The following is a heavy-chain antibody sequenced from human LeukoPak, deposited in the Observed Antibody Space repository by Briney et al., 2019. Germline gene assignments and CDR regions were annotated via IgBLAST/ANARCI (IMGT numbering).Heavy chain of an antibody. Sequence: SQTLSLTCTVSGGSISSGSYYWSWIRQPPGKGLEWLGYIYYSGSTNYNSSLKSRVTISVDTSKNQFSLKLSSVTAADTAVYYCARDQGRLGEFSRFYYGMDVWGQGTTVTVSS. V-gene: IGHV4-61*01. J-gene: IGHJ6*02. CDR2: IYYSGST. CDR3: ARDQGRLGEFSRFYYGMDV. D-gene: IGHD3-16*01. CDR1: GGSISSGSYY.